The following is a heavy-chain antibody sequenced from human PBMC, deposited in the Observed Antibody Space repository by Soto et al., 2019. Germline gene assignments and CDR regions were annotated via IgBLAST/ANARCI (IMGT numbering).Heavy chain of an antibody. CDR2: IYYSGHT. D-gene: IGHD2-15*01. CDR1: GGSITSGDNY. V-gene: IGHV4-30-4*01. CDR3: AKTYWSGGGRLLFDS. J-gene: IGHJ4*02. Sequence: PSETLSLTCTVSGGSITSGDNYWIWIRQPPGKGLEWIGYIYYSGHTYYNPSLKSRLTISVDTSKNQFSLKLSSVTAADTAVYYCAKTYWSGGGRLLFDSGGQGALVTVSS.